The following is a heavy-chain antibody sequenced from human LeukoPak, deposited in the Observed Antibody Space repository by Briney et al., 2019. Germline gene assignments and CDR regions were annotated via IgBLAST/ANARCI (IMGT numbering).Heavy chain of an antibody. CDR2: INPSGGST. V-gene: IGHV1-46*01. CDR3: ARRRDLDGSGNRVFDY. CDR1: GYTFTSYY. Sequence: ASVKVSCKASGYTFTSYYMHWVRQAPGQGLEWMGIINPSGGSTSYAQKFQGRVTMTTDTSTSTAYMELRSLRSDDTAVYYCARRRDLDGSGNRVFDYWGQGTLVTVSS. D-gene: IGHD3-10*01. J-gene: IGHJ4*02.